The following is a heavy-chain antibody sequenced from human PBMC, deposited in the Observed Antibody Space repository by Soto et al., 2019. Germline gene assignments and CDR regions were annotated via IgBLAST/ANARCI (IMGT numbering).Heavy chain of an antibody. CDR3: ARGGVRSYSTIHYYYYYGMDV. J-gene: IGHJ6*02. D-gene: IGHD1-26*01. V-gene: IGHV3-30-3*01. CDR2: ISYDGSNK. CDR1: GFTFSSYA. Sequence: QVQLVESGGGVVQPGRSLRLSCAASGFTFSSYAMHWVRQAPGKGLEWVAVISYDGSNKYYADSVKGRLTISRDNSKNTLYLQMNSLRAEDTAVYYCARGGVRSYSTIHYYYYYGMDVWGQGTTVTVS.